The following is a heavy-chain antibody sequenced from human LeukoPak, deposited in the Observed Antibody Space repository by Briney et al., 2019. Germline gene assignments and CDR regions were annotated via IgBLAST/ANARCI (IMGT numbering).Heavy chain of an antibody. Sequence: PSETLSLTCIDSGGSISSSSYYWGSIRQPPGKGLKWIGSIYYSGSTYYNPSLKSRVTISVDTSKNQFSLKLSSVTAADTAVYYCASRKYYYGSGSSSFDYWGQGTLVTVSS. V-gene: IGHV4-39*01. CDR3: ASRKYYYGSGSSSFDY. CDR2: IYYSGST. J-gene: IGHJ4*02. CDR1: GGSISSSSYY. D-gene: IGHD3-10*01.